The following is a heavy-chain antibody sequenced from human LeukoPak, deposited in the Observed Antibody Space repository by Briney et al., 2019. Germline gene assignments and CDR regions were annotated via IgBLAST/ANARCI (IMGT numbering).Heavy chain of an antibody. J-gene: IGHJ4*02. D-gene: IGHD3-22*01. CDR2: ISSSGSTI. V-gene: IGHV3-11*01. CDR3: ATGDSSGYPIDY. Sequence: TGGSLRLSCAASGFTFSDYYMSWIRQAPGKGLEWVSYISSSGSTIYYADSVKGRFTISRDNAKNSLYLQMNSLRAEDTAVYYCATGDSSGYPIDYWGQGTLVTVSS. CDR1: GFTFSDYY.